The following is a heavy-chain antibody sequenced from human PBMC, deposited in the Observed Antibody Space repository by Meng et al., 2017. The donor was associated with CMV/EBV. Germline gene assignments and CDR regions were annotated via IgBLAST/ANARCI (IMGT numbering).Heavy chain of an antibody. CDR1: GGTFSSYA. J-gene: IGHJ4*02. CDR3: ARVGIAAAGASDY. D-gene: IGHD6-13*01. V-gene: IGHV1-69*05. Sequence: SVKVSCKASGGTFSSYAISWVRQAPGQGLEWMGGIIPIFGTANYAQKFQGRVTITTDESTSTAYMELSSLRSEDTAVYYCARVGIAAAGASDYWGQGTLVTVSS. CDR2: IIPIFGTA.